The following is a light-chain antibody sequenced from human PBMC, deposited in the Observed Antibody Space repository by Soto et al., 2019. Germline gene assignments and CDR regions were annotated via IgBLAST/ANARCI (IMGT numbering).Light chain of an antibody. CDR1: QDIRIY. Sequence: DIQMTQSPSSLSASVGDRVTITCQASQDIRIYLNWLQQKPGKAPKLLINVASTLQGGVPSRFSGSGSGTDFTLAISSLQPEDSATYYCQQSFTTPQTFGGGTKVDIK. CDR2: VAS. CDR3: QQSFTTPQT. J-gene: IGKJ4*01. V-gene: IGKV1-39*01.